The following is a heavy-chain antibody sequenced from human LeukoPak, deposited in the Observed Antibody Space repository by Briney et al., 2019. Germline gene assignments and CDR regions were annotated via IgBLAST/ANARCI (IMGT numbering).Heavy chain of an antibody. J-gene: IGHJ4*02. D-gene: IGHD6-19*01. CDR3: ARSRIAVAGPPSS. V-gene: IGHV1-46*03. Sequence: ASVKVSCKASGYTSTSYYMHWVRQAPGQGLEWMGIINPSGGSTSYAQKFQGRVTMTRDTSTSTVYMELSSLRSEDTAVYYCARSRIAVAGPPSSWGQGTLVTVSS. CDR2: INPSGGST. CDR1: GYTSTSYY.